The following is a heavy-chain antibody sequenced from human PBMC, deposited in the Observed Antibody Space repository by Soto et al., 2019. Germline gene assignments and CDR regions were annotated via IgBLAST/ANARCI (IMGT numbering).Heavy chain of an antibody. D-gene: IGHD3-10*01. CDR2: IYYSGST. Sequence: SETLSLTCTVSCGSISSGGTYWSWIRQHPGKGLEWIGYIYYSGSTYYNPSLKSRVTISVDTSKNQFSLKLSSVTAADTAVYYCERVPFTMVRGVTSYYYGMDVWGQRTTVTDSS. CDR3: ERVPFTMVRGVTSYYYGMDV. V-gene: IGHV4-31*02. CDR1: CGSISSGGTY. J-gene: IGHJ6*02.